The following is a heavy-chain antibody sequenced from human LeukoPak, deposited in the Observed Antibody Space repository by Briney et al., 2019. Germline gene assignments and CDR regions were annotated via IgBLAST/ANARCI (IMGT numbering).Heavy chain of an antibody. Sequence: GGSLRLSCAASGFTFSSYGMHWVRQAPGKGLEWVAFIRYDGSNKYYADSVRGRFTISRDNSKNTLYLQMNSLRAEDTAVYYCANHAFLYSSGWYWVDYWGQGTLVTVSS. CDR2: IRYDGSNK. V-gene: IGHV3-30*02. J-gene: IGHJ4*02. CDR1: GFTFSSYG. D-gene: IGHD6-19*01. CDR3: ANHAFLYSSGWYWVDY.